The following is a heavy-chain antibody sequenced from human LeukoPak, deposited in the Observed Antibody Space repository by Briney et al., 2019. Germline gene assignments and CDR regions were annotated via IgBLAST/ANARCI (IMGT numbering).Heavy chain of an antibody. CDR2: ISWNSGNI. CDR1: GFIFDDYA. Sequence: GRSLRLSCAASGFIFDDYAMHWVRQAPGKGLEWVSGISWNSGNIGYADSMKGRFTISRDNAKNSLYLQMNSLRAEDTALYYCAKGGGGYSYYGMDVWGQGTTVTVSS. D-gene: IGHD5-12*01. V-gene: IGHV3-9*01. CDR3: AKGGGGYSYYGMDV. J-gene: IGHJ6*02.